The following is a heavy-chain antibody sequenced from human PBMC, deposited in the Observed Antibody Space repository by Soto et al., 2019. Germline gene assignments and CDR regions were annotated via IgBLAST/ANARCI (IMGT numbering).Heavy chain of an antibody. V-gene: IGHV5-10-1*01. Sequence: PGESLKISCKGSGYSFTTYWTTWVHQMPGKGLEWMGRIDPRDSYTNYSPSFQGLVTISVDKSINTAYLQWNSLKASDTAMYYCARHRNSAAAGAGSFDPWGQGTLVTVSS. CDR3: ARHRNSAAAGAGSFDP. J-gene: IGHJ5*02. CDR1: GYSFTTYW. D-gene: IGHD6-13*01. CDR2: IDPRDSYT.